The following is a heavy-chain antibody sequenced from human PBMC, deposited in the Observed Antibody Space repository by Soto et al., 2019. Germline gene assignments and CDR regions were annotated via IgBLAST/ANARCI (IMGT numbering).Heavy chain of an antibody. J-gene: IGHJ4*02. CDR1: GYSFTSYW. V-gene: IGHV5-51*03. Sequence: EVQLVQSGAEVKKPGESLKISCKGSGYSFTSYWIGWVRQMPGKGLEWMWIIYPGDSDTRYSPSFQGQVTISADKSISTAYLQWSSLKASDTAMYYCARLLGNGQGGGYAFVFDYWGQGTLVTVSS. D-gene: IGHD2-2*01. CDR3: ARLLGNGQGGGYAFVFDY. CDR2: IYPGDSDT.